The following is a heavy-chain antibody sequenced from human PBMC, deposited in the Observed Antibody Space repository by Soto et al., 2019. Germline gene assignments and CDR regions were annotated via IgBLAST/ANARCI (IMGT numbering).Heavy chain of an antibody. Sequence: GASVKVSCKAPGDTFTSYYLNWVRQAPGQGLEWMGVINPHGGSTKYAQKFQGRVNMTRDTSRSTVYMELRSLRSDDTAIYYCARSSGGNFGIIIEGSNWFDPWGQGTLVTVSS. CDR2: INPHGGST. CDR3: ARSSGGNFGIIIEGSNWFDP. V-gene: IGHV1-46*01. J-gene: IGHJ5*02. D-gene: IGHD3-3*01. CDR1: GDTFTSYY.